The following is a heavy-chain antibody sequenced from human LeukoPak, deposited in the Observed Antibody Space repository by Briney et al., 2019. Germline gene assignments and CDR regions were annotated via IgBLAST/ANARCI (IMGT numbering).Heavy chain of an antibody. Sequence: ASVKASCKASGGTFSSYTISWVRQAPGQGLEWMGRIIPILGLANYAQKFQGRVTITADKSTSTAYMELSSLRSEDTAVYYCARGAATPLVPRMYYGMDVWGQGTTVTVSS. J-gene: IGHJ6*02. CDR3: ARGAATPLVPRMYYGMDV. V-gene: IGHV1-69*02. CDR2: IIPILGLA. D-gene: IGHD2-15*01. CDR1: GGTFSSYT.